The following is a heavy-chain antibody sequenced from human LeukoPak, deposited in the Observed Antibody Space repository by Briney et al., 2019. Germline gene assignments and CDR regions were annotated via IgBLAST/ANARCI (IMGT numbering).Heavy chain of an antibody. CDR3: ARGYCSSTSCPGSFDP. V-gene: IGHV4-61*02. CDR2: IYTSGST. D-gene: IGHD2-2*01. Sequence: KTSETLSLTCTVSGGSISSGSYYWSWIRQPAGKGLEWIGRIYTSGSTNYNPSLKSRVTISVDTSKNQFSLKLSSVTAADTAVYYCARGYCSSTSCPGSFDPWGQGTLVTVSS. J-gene: IGHJ5*02. CDR1: GGSISSGSYY.